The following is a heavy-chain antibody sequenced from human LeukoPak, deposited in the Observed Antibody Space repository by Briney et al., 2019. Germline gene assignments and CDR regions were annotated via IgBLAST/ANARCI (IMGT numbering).Heavy chain of an antibody. CDR3: ARAHYDILTGYSFDY. D-gene: IGHD3-9*01. J-gene: IGHJ4*02. V-gene: IGHV3-11*04. CDR1: GFTFSDYY. CDR2: ISSSGSTI. Sequence: PGGSLRLSCAASGFTFSDYYMSWIRQAPGKGRGWVSYISSSGSTIYYADSVKGRFTISRDNAKNSLYLQMNSLRAEDTAVYYCARAHYDILTGYSFDYWGQGTLVTVSS.